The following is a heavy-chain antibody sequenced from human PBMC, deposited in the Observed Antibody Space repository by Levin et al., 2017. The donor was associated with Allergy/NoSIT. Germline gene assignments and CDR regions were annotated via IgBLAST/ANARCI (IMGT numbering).Heavy chain of an antibody. J-gene: IGHJ3*02. D-gene: IGHD3-22*01. CDR3: AKGHYYDSSGFLYKTGAFDS. V-gene: IGHV3-23*01. CDR2: ISGNGRST. Sequence: PGGSLRLSCAASGFTFRSYAMTWVRQAPGKGLEWVSVISGNGRSTYYADSVKGRFTTSRDESKNTLHLQMNSLRAEDTAVYYCAKGHYYDSSGFLYKTGAFDSWGQGTEVTVSS. CDR1: GFTFRSYA.